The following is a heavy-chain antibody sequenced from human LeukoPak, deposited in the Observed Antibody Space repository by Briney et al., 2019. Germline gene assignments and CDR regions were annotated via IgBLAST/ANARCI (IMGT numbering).Heavy chain of an antibody. V-gene: IGHV3-53*01. CDR3: TRDLNSGGSC. J-gene: IGHJ4*02. Sequence: PGGSLRLSCAASGFTFSSYTMNWVRQAPGKGLEWVSVIHSGGKTYYADSVKGRFSISRDNSKNTLYLQMNSLRAQDTAVYYCTRDLNSGGSCWGQGALVTVSS. CDR2: IHSGGKT. D-gene: IGHD2-15*01. CDR1: GFTFSSYT.